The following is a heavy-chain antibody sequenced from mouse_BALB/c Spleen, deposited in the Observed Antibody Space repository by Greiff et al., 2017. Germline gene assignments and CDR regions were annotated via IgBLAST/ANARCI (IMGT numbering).Heavy chain of an antibody. J-gene: IGHJ3*01. V-gene: IGHV5-6-5*01. CDR1: GFTFSSYA. CDR3: ARQEYGNYVPY. CDR2: ISSGVST. D-gene: IGHD2-10*02. Sequence: EVKLVESGGGLVKPGGSLKLSCAASGFTFSSYAMSWVRQTPEKRLEWVASISSGVSTYYPDSVKGRFTISRDNARNILYLQMSSLRSEDTAMYYCARQEYGNYVPYWGQGTLVTVSA.